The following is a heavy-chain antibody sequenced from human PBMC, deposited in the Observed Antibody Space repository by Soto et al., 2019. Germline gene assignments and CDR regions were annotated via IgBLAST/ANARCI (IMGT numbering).Heavy chain of an antibody. CDR1: GFTFSSYA. CDR3: ARGREGATLYY. D-gene: IGHD1-26*01. Sequence: GGSLRLSCAASGFTFSSYAMHWVRQAPGKGLEWVAVISYDGSNKYYADSVKGRFTISRDNSKNTLYLQMNSLRAEDTAVYYCARGREGATLYYWGRGTLVTVSS. CDR2: ISYDGSNK. J-gene: IGHJ4*02. V-gene: IGHV3-30-3*01.